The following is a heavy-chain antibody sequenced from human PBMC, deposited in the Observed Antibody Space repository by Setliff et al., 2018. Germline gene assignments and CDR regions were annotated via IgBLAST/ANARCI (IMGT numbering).Heavy chain of an antibody. CDR3: ARHGDASFYYDILTGHSPPYYFDY. CDR1: GYTFTSYG. D-gene: IGHD3-9*01. J-gene: IGHJ4*02. CDR2: ISGYNGYT. Sequence: ASVKVSCKASGYTFTSYGTSWVRQAPGQGLEWMGWISGYNGYTVYAQKLQGRVTLTTDTSTSTAYMELRSLRSDDTAVYYCARHGDASFYYDILTGHSPPYYFDYWGQGTLVTVSS. V-gene: IGHV1-18*01.